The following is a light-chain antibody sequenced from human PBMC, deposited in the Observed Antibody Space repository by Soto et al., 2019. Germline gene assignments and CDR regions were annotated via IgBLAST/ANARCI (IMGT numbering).Light chain of an antibody. CDR2: DDS. V-gene: IGLV3-21*02. CDR3: QLWDTYSGHQG. J-gene: IGLJ3*02. CDR1: NIGVKS. Sequence: SYELTQPPSVSLAPGQTARITCGGRNIGVKSVHWYQQKPGQAPVLIVFDDSDRPSGIPGRFSGSNSGDTATLTISRVEAGDEADYYCQLWDTYSGHQGFGGGTKVTVL.